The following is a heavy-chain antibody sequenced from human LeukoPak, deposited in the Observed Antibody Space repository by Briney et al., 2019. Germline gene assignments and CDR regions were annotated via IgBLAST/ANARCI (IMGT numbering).Heavy chain of an antibody. D-gene: IGHD4-17*01. J-gene: IGHJ4*02. CDR3: VGDDYGDYVY. CDR2: IGSSGTTI. CDR1: GFTFNSYT. Sequence: GGSLRLSCSASGFTFNSYTMNWVRQAPGKGLEWVSYIGSSGTTIYYADSVKGRFTISRDNAKNSLYLQMNSLRAEDTAVYYCVGDDYGDYVYWGQGTLVTVSS. V-gene: IGHV3-48*04.